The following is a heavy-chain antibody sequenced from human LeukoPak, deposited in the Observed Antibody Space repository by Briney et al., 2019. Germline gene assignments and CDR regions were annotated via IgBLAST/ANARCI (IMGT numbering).Heavy chain of an antibody. CDR3: ASTYYYGSGSYYNGLAGDY. J-gene: IGHJ4*02. V-gene: IGHV4-31*03. D-gene: IGHD3-10*01. CDR1: GGSISSGGYY. CDR2: IYYSGST. Sequence: KTSETLSLTCTVSGGSISSGGYYWSWIRQHPGQGLEWIGYIYYSGSTYYNPSLKSRVTISVDTSKNQFSLKLSSVTAADTAVYYCASTYYYGSGSYYNGLAGDYWGQGTLVTVSS.